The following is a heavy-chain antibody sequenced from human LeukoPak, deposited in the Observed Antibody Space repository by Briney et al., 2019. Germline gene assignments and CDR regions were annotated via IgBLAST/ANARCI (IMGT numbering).Heavy chain of an antibody. V-gene: IGHV3-15*01. J-gene: IGHJ4*02. CDR3: TTDLRWELPPLDY. D-gene: IGHD1-26*01. CDR2: IKSKTDGGTT. CDR1: GFTFSDAW. Sequence: GGSLRLSCAASGFTFSDAWMSWVRQAPGKGLEWVGRIKSKTDGGTTDYAAPVKGTFTISRDDSKNTLYLQMNSLKTEDTAVYYCTTDLRWELPPLDYWGQGTLVTVSS.